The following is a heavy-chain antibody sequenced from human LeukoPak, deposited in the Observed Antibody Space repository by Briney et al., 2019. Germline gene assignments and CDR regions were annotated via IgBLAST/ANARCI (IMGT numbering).Heavy chain of an antibody. J-gene: IGHJ4*02. CDR3: AKVTNDYGDYYGY. V-gene: IGHV3-23*01. Sequence: TGGSLRLSCAASGFTFSSYAMSWVRQAPGKGLEWVSAISGSGGSTYYADSVKGRFTISRDNSKNTLYLQMNSLRAEDTAVYYCAKVTNDYGDYYGYWGQGTLVTVSS. D-gene: IGHD4-17*01. CDR2: ISGSGGST. CDR1: GFTFSSYA.